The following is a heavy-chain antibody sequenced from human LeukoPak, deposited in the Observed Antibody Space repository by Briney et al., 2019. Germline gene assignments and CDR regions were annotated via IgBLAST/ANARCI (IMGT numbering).Heavy chain of an antibody. D-gene: IGHD5-18*01. V-gene: IGHV1-2*04. CDR3: AGDFGDSYGYDYFDY. J-gene: IGHJ4*02. CDR2: INPNSGGT. Sequence: ASVKVSCKASGYTFTVYYMHWVRQAPGQGLEWMGWINPNSGGTNYAQKFQGWVTMTRDTSISTAYMELSRLRSDDTAVYYCAGDFGDSYGYDYFDYWGQGTLVTVSS. CDR1: GYTFTVYY.